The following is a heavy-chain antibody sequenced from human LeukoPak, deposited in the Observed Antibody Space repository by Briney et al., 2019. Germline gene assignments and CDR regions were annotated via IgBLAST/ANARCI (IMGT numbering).Heavy chain of an antibody. CDR3: ASSSLVVVVTYGFDI. D-gene: IGHD2-21*01. J-gene: IGHJ3*02. CDR2: ISHTGST. V-gene: IGHV4-4*02. Sequence: KPSGTLSLTCTASNGPITSTKWWSWVRQPPGKGLEWIGEISHTGSTNYNPSFNSRVTMSVDKSKNQFSLNLKSVTAADTALYYCASSSLVVVVTYGFDIWGRGTAVTVSS. CDR1: NGPITSTKW.